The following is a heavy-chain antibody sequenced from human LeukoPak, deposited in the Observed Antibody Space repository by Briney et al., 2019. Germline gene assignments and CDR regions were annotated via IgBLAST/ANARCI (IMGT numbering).Heavy chain of an antibody. J-gene: IGHJ4*02. CDR2: INTDGRTS. V-gene: IGHV3-74*01. Sequence: QSGGSLRLSCAASGFTFSTYWMHWVRQAPGKGLVWVSRINTDGRTSAYADSVKGRFTISRDNAKNTLYLQMNSLRAEDTAVYYCARTRYYDILTGNILGSPPDYWGQGTLVTVSS. CDR3: ARTRYYDILTGNILGSPPDY. CDR1: GFTFSTYW. D-gene: IGHD3-9*01.